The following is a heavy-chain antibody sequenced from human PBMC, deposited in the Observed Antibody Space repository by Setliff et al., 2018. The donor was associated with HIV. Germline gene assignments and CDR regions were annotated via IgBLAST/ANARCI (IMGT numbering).Heavy chain of an antibody. CDR3: VTQRGSGSDPFDI. D-gene: IGHD6-25*01. V-gene: IGHV1-24*01. J-gene: IGHJ3*02. CDR2: FDPQDDET. Sequence: ASVKVSCKASGGTFSSYAISWVRQAPGKGLEWIGSFDPQDDETIYAQNFQGRVTMTEDTSTDTAYMELSSLRSEDTAVYYCVTQRGSGSDPFDIWGPGTMVTVSS. CDR1: GGTFSSYA.